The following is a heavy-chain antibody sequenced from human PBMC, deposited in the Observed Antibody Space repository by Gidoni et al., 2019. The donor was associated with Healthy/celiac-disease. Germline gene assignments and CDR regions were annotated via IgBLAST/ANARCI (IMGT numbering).Heavy chain of an antibody. J-gene: IGHJ4*02. Sequence: DGLEWIGSIYYSGSTYYNPSLKSRVTISVDTSKNQFSLKLSSVTAADTAVYYCARHRPYSSGWYVDYWAREPWSPSPQ. D-gene: IGHD6-19*01. CDR2: IYYSGST. CDR3: ARHRPYSSGWYVDY. V-gene: IGHV4-39*01.